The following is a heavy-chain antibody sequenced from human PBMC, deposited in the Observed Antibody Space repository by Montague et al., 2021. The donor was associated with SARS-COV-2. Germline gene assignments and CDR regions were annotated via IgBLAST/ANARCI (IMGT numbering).Heavy chain of an antibody. J-gene: IGHJ4*02. CDR3: ARGIRWTWIQVWVRSGFDY. D-gene: IGHD5-18*01. CDR1: GGSISSSYYY. V-gene: IGHV4-39*07. Sequence: SETLSLTCTVSGGSISSSYYYWGWIRQPPGKGLEWIGSIYYSGSTYYNPSLKSRVTISVDTSKNQFSLKLSSVTAADTAVYYCARGIRWTWIQVWVRSGFDYWGQGTLVTVSS. CDR2: IYYSGST.